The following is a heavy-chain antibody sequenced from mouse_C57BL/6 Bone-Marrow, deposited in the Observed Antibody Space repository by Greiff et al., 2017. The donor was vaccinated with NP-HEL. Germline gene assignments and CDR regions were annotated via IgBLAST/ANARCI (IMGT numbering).Heavy chain of an antibody. Sequence: EVKLQESGGGLVQPKGSLKLSCAASGFSFNTYAMNWVRQAPGKGLEWVARIRSKSNNYATYYADSVKDRFTISRDDSESMLYLQMNNLKTEDTAMYYCVGYDPAWFAYWGQGTLVTVSA. CDR3: VGYDPAWFAY. CDR1: GFSFNTYA. J-gene: IGHJ3*01. V-gene: IGHV10-1*01. D-gene: IGHD2-3*01. CDR2: IRSKSNNYAT.